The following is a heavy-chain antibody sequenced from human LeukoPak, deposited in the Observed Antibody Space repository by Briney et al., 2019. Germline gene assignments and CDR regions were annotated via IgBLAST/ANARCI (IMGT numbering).Heavy chain of an antibody. CDR2: IYHSGST. CDR3: ARGLTRDGYNLLDY. J-gene: IGHJ4*02. CDR1: GGSISSGDYY. V-gene: IGHV4-30-2*01. Sequence: SQTLSLTCTVSGGSISSGDYYWSWIRQPPGKGLEWIGYIYHSGSTYYNPSLKSRVTISVDRSKNQFSLKLSSVTAADTAVYYCARGLTRDGYNLLDYWGQGTLVTVSS. D-gene: IGHD5-24*01.